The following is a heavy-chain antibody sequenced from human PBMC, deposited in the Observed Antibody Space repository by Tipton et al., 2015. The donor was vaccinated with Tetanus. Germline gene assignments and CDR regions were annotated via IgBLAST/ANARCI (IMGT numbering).Heavy chain of an antibody. V-gene: IGHV4-39*02. CDR2: ISYSGRT. CDR3: ARRGDYVFYYESSGYLWGAAFDI. D-gene: IGHD3-22*01. CDR1: GGSMSAGGHY. Sequence: TLSLTCIVSGGSMSAGGHYGAWIRQSPGKGLEWIGSISYSGRTYYSPSLKSRVTMSVDTSKKDFSVRLGSVTAADTAVYYCARRGDYVFYYESSGYLWGAAFDIWGQGTMVSVSA. J-gene: IGHJ3*02.